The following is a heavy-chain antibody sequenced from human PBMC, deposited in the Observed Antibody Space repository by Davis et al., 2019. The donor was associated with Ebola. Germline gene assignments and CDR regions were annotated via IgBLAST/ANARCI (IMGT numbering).Heavy chain of an antibody. CDR1: GYNFASYW. CDR2: IYPGDSDT. CDR3: ARLASSSWFHGMDV. J-gene: IGHJ6*02. Sequence: GESLKISCKGSGYNFASYWIGWVRQMPGKGLEWMGIIYPGDSDTRYSPSFQGQVTISVDKSITTAYLQWGSLKASDTAIYYCARLASSSWFHGMDVWGQGTTVTVSS. D-gene: IGHD6-13*01. V-gene: IGHV5-51*01.